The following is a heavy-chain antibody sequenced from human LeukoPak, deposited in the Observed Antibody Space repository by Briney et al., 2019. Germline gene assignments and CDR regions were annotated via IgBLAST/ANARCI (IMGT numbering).Heavy chain of an antibody. D-gene: IGHD4-17*01. CDR1: GFTFSSDG. CDR3: AKHYGDYGEGFDP. V-gene: IGHV3-23*01. J-gene: IGHJ5*02. Sequence: GGTLRLSCPLSGFTFSSDGMSWVRQAPGKGLEWVSGISGSGGSTHYADSVKGRFTISRDYSKNTLYLQMHSLRAEDTAIYYCAKHYGDYGEGFDPWGQGTLVTVSS. CDR2: ISGSGGST.